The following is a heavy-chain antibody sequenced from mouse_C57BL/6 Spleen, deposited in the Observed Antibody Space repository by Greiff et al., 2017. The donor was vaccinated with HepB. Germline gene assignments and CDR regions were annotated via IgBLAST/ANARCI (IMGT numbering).Heavy chain of an antibody. V-gene: IGHV1-26*01. D-gene: IGHD1-1*01. CDR1: GYTFTDYY. J-gene: IGHJ4*01. CDR2: INPNNGGT. Sequence: VQLQQSGPELVKPGASVKISCKASGYTFTDYYMNWVKQSHGKSLEWIGDINPNNGGTSYNQKFKGKATLTVDKSSSTAYMELRSLTSEDSAVYYCARDGHYYGSSLYAMDYWGQGTSVTVSS. CDR3: ARDGHYYGSSLYAMDY.